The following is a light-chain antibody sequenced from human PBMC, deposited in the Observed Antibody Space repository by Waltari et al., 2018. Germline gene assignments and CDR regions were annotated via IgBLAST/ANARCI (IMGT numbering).Light chain of an antibody. CDR3: EQYITWPLS. Sequence: DIQMTQSPSTLSASVGDGVTITCRASQSICTCLAWYQQKPGEAPKLLIDWTSRLQGGVPSRFSGSGSGTEFTLTVSSLQPDDFAIYYCEQYITWPLSFGGGTKVELK. CDR2: WTS. CDR1: QSICTC. J-gene: IGKJ4*01. V-gene: IGKV1-5*03.